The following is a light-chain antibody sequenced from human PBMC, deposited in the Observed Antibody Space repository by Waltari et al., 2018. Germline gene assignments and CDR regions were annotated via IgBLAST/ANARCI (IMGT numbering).Light chain of an antibody. V-gene: IGLV1-44*01. CDR1: SSNIGSHT. J-gene: IGLJ6*01. CDR2: SNN. CDR3: AAWDDSLNGNV. Sequence: QSVLTQPPSASGTPGQRVTISCSGSSSNIGSHTVNWYQQLPGTAPKLLIYSNNQRPSGVPDRFSGSKSGTSASLAISGLQSEDEADYYCAAWDDSLNGNVFGSGTKVTVL.